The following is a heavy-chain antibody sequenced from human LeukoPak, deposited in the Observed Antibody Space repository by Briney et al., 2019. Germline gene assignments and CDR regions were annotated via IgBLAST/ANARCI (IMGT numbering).Heavy chain of an antibody. D-gene: IGHD1-26*01. CDR1: GFPFDDYA. CDR3: AKDRGALYRKGTFDI. J-gene: IGHJ3*02. V-gene: IGHV3-9*01. Sequence: GRSLRLSCAASGFPFDDYAIHWVRQAPGKGLEWVSGISWNSGTIGYADSVKGRFTISRDNAKNSLYLQMNSLRVEDTALYYCAKDRGALYRKGTFDIWGQGTMVTVSS. CDR2: ISWNSGTI.